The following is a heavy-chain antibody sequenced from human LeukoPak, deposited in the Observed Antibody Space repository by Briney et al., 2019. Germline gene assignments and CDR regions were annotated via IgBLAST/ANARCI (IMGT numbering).Heavy chain of an antibody. J-gene: IGHJ5*02. CDR3: AREKILVRNWFDP. CDR2: ISSSSSTI. Sequence: GGSLRLSCAASGFTFSSYSMNWVRQAPGKGLEWVSYISSSSSTIYYADSVKGRFTISRDNAKNSLYLQMNSLRAEDTAVYYCAREKILVRNWFDPWGQGTLVTVSS. V-gene: IGHV3-48*04. CDR1: GFTFSSYS. D-gene: IGHD2-15*01.